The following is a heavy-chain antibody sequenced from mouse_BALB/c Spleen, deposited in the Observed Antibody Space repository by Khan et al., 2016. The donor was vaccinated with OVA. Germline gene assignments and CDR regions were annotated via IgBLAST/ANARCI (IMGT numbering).Heavy chain of an antibody. D-gene: IGHD2-2*01. Sequence: QVQLQQSGAELVKPGASVKLSCKASGYTFTSYWMQWVKQRPGQGLEWIGEINPSNGRSNYNENFKRKATLTVDKSSTTAHMQLSSLTSEDSAVYYCVRSTMVTTEFAYWGQGTLVTVSA. J-gene: IGHJ3*01. V-gene: IGHV1S81*02. CDR3: VRSTMVTTEFAY. CDR1: GYTFTSYW. CDR2: INPSNGRS.